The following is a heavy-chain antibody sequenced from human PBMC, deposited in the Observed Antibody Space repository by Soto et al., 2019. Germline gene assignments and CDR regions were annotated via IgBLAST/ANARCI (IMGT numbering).Heavy chain of an antibody. D-gene: IGHD3-22*01. CDR3: ARDYYDSSGYYHNWFDP. CDR1: GFTLSSYE. V-gene: IGHV3-48*03. Sequence: SGGSLRLSCAASGFTLSSYEMNWVRQAPGKGLEWVSYISSSGSTIYYADSVKGRFTISRDNAKNSLCLQMNSLRAEDTAVYYCARDYYDSSGYYHNWFDPWGQGTLVTVSS. CDR2: ISSSGSTI. J-gene: IGHJ5*02.